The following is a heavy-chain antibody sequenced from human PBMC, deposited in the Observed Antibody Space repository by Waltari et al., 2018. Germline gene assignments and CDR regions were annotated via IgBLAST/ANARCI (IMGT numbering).Heavy chain of an antibody. CDR2: ISGSGGST. CDR1: GFTFSSYA. D-gene: IGHD6-13*01. J-gene: IGHJ4*02. V-gene: IGHV3-23*01. CDR3: AAIGSGIAAAGFDY. Sequence: EVQLLESGGGLVQPGGSLSLSCAASGFTFSSYAMSWVRQAPGTGLEWVSAISGSGGSTYYADSVKGRFTISRDNSKNTLYLQMNSLRAEDTAVYYCAAIGSGIAAAGFDYWGQGTLVTVSS.